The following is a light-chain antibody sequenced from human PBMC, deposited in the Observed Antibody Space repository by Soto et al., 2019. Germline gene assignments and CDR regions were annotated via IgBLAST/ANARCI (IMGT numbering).Light chain of an antibody. CDR2: DAS. CDR1: QDISNY. V-gene: IGKV1-33*01. Sequence: DIQMTQSPSSLSASVGDRVTITCQASQDISNYLNWYQQKPGKAPKLLIYDASNLETGVASRFSGSGSGTDFTLTISSLQPEDIATYYCQQYDNLLLTFGPGTKVDIK. J-gene: IGKJ3*01. CDR3: QQYDNLLLT.